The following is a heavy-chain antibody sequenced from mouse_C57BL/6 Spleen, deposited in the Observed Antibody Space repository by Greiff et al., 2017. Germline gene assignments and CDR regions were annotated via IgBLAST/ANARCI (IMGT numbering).Heavy chain of an antibody. Sequence: EVQLQESGGGLVQPKGSLKLSCAASGFSFNTSAMNWVRPAPGKGLEWVARVRSKSNNYATYYADSVKDRFTISRDDSESMLYLQMNNLKAEDTAMYYCVRNPLLREGYFDYWGQGTTLTVSS. CDR2: VRSKSNNYAT. J-gene: IGHJ2*01. CDR1: GFSFNTSA. CDR3: VRNPLLREGYFDY. V-gene: IGHV10-1*01. D-gene: IGHD1-2*01.